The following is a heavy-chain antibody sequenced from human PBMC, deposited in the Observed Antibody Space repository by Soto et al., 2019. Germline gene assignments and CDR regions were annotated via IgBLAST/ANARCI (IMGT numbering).Heavy chain of an antibody. D-gene: IGHD2-2*02. V-gene: IGHV1-3*01. Sequence: ASVKVSCKASGYTFTTYTIQWVRQAPGQRPEWMGWINAGNGETKYSQNFQGRVTITRDTSASTAYMELNSLRSEDTAVYYCARSTTSCYSLCWFDPWGQGTLVTVSS. CDR1: GYTFTTYT. CDR2: INAGNGET. CDR3: ARSTTSCYSLCWFDP. J-gene: IGHJ5*02.